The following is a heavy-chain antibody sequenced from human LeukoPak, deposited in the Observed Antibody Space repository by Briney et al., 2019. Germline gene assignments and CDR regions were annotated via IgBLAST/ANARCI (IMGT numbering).Heavy chain of an antibody. D-gene: IGHD5-18*01. V-gene: IGHV3-15*01. CDR2: IKSKTDGGTT. J-gene: IGHJ4*02. CDR1: GFTFSNAW. CDR3: TTAGYSYGYALDY. Sequence: GGSLRLSCAASGFTFSNAWMSWVRRAPGKGLEWVGRIKSKTDGGTTDYAAPVKGRFTISRDDSKNTLYLQMNSLKTEDTAVYYCTTAGYSYGYALDYWGQGTLVTVSS.